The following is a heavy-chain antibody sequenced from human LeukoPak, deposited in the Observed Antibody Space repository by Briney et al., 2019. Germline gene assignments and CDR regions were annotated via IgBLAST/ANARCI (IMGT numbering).Heavy chain of an antibody. J-gene: IGHJ4*02. CDR1: EFTFGDYA. CDR3: TRGIWGYSYGSEFDY. V-gene: IGHV3-49*03. CDR2: IRSKAYGGTT. D-gene: IGHD5-18*01. Sequence: PGGSLRLSCTASEFTFGDYAMSWFRQAPGKGLEWVGFIRSKAYGGTTEYAASVKGRFTISRDDSKSIAYLQMNSLKTEDTAVYYCTRGIWGYSYGSEFDYWGQGTLVTVSS.